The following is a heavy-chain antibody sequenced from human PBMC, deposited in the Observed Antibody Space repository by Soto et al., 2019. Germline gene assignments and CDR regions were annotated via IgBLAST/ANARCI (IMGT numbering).Heavy chain of an antibody. J-gene: IGHJ6*02. CDR1: GGSISSGGYY. V-gene: IGHV4-31*03. Sequence: SETLSLTCTVSGGSISSGGYYWSWIRQHPGKGLEWIGYIYYSGSTYYNPSLKSRVTISVDTSKNQFSLKLSSVTAADTAVYYCARAFYYDSIYYYGMDVWAQGTKVTVSS. CDR3: ARAFYYDSIYYYGMDV. CDR2: IYYSGST. D-gene: IGHD3-22*01.